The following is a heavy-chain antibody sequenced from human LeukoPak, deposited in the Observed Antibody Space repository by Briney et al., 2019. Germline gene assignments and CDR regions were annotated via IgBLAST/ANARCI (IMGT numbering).Heavy chain of an antibody. CDR1: GGSFSGYY. Sequence: SETPSLTCAVYGGSFSGYYWSWIRQPPGKGLEWIGEINHSGSTNYNPSLKSRVTISVDTSKNQFSLKLSSVTAADTAVYYCARGLMRSGYNYWGQGTLVTVSS. CDR2: INHSGST. CDR3: ARGLMRSGYNY. V-gene: IGHV4-34*01. D-gene: IGHD3-22*01. J-gene: IGHJ4*02.